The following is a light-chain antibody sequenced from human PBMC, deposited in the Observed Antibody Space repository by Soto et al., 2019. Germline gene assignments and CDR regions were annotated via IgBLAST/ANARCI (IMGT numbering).Light chain of an antibody. CDR3: QQYERPPFA. Sequence: EIVLTQSPGTQSLSPGDRATLSCRASQRGSNSYLAWYQQKPGQAPRLLIYDASTRAAGVPDRVTGGGSGTDFTLTISALEPEDFALYFCQQYERPPFAFGQGTRLEI. CDR1: QRGSNSY. J-gene: IGKJ2*01. V-gene: IGKV3-20*01. CDR2: DAS.